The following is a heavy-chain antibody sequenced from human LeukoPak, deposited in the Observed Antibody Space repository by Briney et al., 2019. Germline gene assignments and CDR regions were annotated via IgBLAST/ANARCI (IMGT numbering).Heavy chain of an antibody. CDR2: ISSSGSTI. CDR1: GFTFSDYY. V-gene: IGHV3-11*01. D-gene: IGHD1-26*01. CDR3: ARDRVRWDLLRAQFDY. J-gene: IGHJ4*02. Sequence: GGSLRLSCAASGFTFSDYYMSWIRQAPGKGLEWVSYISSSGSTIYYADSVKGRFTISRDNAKNSLYLQMNSLRAEDTAVYYCARDRVRWDLLRAQFDYWGQGTLVTVSS.